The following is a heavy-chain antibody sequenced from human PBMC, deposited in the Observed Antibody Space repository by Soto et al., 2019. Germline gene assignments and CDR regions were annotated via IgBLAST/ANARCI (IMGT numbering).Heavy chain of an antibody. D-gene: IGHD2-2*01. Sequence: QITLKESGPTLVKPTQTLTLTCTFSGFSLSADGVGVGWIRQPPGKALEWLALIYWDDDKRYRPSLKSRLTSTKDTSKNQVVLTMTNMDHVDTATYYCAQAYGGTSWPNDAFDVWGQVTVVTVSS. CDR1: GFSLSADGVG. CDR3: AQAYGGTSWPNDAFDV. V-gene: IGHV2-5*02. J-gene: IGHJ3*01. CDR2: IYWDDDK.